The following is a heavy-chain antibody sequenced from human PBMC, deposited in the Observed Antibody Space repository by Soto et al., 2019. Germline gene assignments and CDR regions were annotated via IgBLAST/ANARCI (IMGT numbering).Heavy chain of an antibody. CDR1: GGTFSSYA. CDR3: ASQSIGSSNRDYYYYYGMDV. Sequence: SVKVSCKASGGTFSSYAISWVRQAPGQGLEWMGGIIPIFGTANYAQKFQGRVTITADESTSTAYMELSSLRSEDTAVYYCASQSIGSSNRDYYYYYGMDVWGQGTTVTVSS. CDR2: IIPIFGTA. D-gene: IGHD6-6*01. J-gene: IGHJ6*02. V-gene: IGHV1-69*13.